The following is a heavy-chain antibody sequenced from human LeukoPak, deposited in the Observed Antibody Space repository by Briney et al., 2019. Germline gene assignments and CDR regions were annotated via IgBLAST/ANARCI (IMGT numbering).Heavy chain of an antibody. J-gene: IGHJ4*02. D-gene: IGHD2-2*01. CDR3: ARDSFGTSRPSEY. V-gene: IGHV1-3*01. CDR1: GYTFTSYT. CDR2: INPGNGNT. Sequence: ASVKVSCKASGYTFTSYTMHWVRQAPGQRLEWMGWINPGNGNTQYSQKFQGRVTINRDTSANTAYMELSSPRSEDTALYYCARDSFGTSRPSEYWGQGTLVIVSS.